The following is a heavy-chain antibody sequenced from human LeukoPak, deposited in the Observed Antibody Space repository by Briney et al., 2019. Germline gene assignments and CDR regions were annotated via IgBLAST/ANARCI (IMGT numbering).Heavy chain of an antibody. CDR2: ISSSGSTI. CDR3: ARSEGLYGDYEGYFDY. Sequence: GGSLRLSCAASGFTFSSYSMNWVRQAPGKGLEWVSYISSSGSTIYYADSVKGRFTISRDNAKNSLYLQMNSLRAEDTALYYCARSEGLYGDYEGYFDYWGQGTLVTVSS. V-gene: IGHV3-48*04. D-gene: IGHD4-17*01. CDR1: GFTFSSYS. J-gene: IGHJ4*02.